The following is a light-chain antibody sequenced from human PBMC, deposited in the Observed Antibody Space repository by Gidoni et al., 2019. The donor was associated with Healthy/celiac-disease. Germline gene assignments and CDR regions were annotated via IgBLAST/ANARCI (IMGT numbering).Light chain of an antibody. CDR3: QSYDSSLSGVV. J-gene: IGLJ2*01. Sequence: QSVLTQPPSVSGAAGQRVTISCTGSSSNIGAGYDVHWYQQLPGTDPKLLIYGTSNRPSGVPDRFSGSKSGTSASLAITGLQAEDEADYYCQSYDSSLSGVVFGGGTKLTVL. CDR2: GTS. V-gene: IGLV1-40*01. CDR1: SSNIGAGYD.